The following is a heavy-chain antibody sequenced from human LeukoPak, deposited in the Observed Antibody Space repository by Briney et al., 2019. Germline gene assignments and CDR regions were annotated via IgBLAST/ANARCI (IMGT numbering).Heavy chain of an antibody. Sequence: PGGSLRLSCAASGFTFSSYGMHWVRQAPGKGLEWVAVISYDGSNKYYADSVKGRFTISRDNSKNTLYLQMNSLRAEDTAVYYCAKDRTVTTYYFDYWGQGTLVTVSS. D-gene: IGHD4-17*01. J-gene: IGHJ4*02. CDR1: GFTFSSYG. V-gene: IGHV3-30*18. CDR3: AKDRTVTTYYFDY. CDR2: ISYDGSNK.